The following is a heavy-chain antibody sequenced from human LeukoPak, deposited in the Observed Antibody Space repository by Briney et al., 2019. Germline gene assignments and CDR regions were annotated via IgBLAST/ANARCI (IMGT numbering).Heavy chain of an antibody. CDR1: GFTFSNYW. D-gene: IGHD3-10*01. CDR2: INSDGINT. J-gene: IGHJ4*02. Sequence: GGSLRLSCAASGFTFSNYWMHWVRQAPGKGLVWVSRINSDGINTSYADSVKGRFTISRDNAKNTLNLQMNSLRAEDTAVYYCARYPRGYFDYWGQGTLVTVSS. V-gene: IGHV3-74*01. CDR3: ARYPRGYFDY.